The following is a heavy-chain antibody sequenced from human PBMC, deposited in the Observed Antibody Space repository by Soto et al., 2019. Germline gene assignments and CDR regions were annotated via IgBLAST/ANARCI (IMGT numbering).Heavy chain of an antibody. CDR2: INTGNGDT. V-gene: IGHV1-3*04. J-gene: IGHJ4*02. Sequence: GASVKVSCKASGYTFTSYAMHWVRQAPGQRLEWMGWINTGNGDTKYSQKFQGRVTITRDTSASTAHMDLSSLRSEDTAVYYCARARGYSYGQVDSWGQGTLVTVSS. CDR1: GYTFTSYA. CDR3: ARARGYSYGQVDS. D-gene: IGHD5-18*01.